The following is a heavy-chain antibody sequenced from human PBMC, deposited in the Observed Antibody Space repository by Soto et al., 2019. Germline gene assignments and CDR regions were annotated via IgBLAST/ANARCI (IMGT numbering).Heavy chain of an antibody. J-gene: IGHJ5*02. Sequence: GAAGKGSSKDSWYTFTGHYMHWGGQAPGQGLEWMGWINPNSGGTNYAQKFQGWVTMTRDTSISTAYMELSRLRSDDTAVYYCARALGQWLVSGWFDPWGQGTLVTVSS. CDR2: INPNSGGT. D-gene: IGHD6-19*01. CDR3: ARALGQWLVSGWFDP. CDR1: WYTFTGHY. V-gene: IGHV1-2*04.